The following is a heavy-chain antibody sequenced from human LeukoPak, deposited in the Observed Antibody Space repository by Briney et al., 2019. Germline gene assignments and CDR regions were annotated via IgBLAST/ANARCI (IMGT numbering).Heavy chain of an antibody. Sequence: PGGSLRLSCAASGFTFSSYWMHWVRQAPGKGLVWIPRINSDGSSTSYADSVKGRFTISRDNAKNTLYLQMNSLRAEDTAVYYCVRLSWELGDGGVTWGQGTLVTVSS. J-gene: IGHJ5*02. V-gene: IGHV3-74*01. D-gene: IGHD1-26*01. CDR1: GFTFSSYW. CDR2: INSDGSST. CDR3: VRLSWELGDGGVT.